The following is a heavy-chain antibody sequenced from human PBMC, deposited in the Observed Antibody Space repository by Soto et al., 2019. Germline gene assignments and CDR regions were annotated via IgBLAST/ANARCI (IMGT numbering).Heavy chain of an antibody. CDR2: TRNKARSYTT. Sequence: PGGSLRLSCAASGFIFSDHYMDWVRQAPGKGLEWVGRTRNKARSYTTEYAASVEGRFTISRDASKNTLYLQMTSLKTEDTAVYFCARASTLTTYWYCDLWGRGTLVTVSS. J-gene: IGHJ2*01. CDR1: GFIFSDHY. CDR3: ARASTLTTYWYCDL. V-gene: IGHV3-72*01. D-gene: IGHD4-17*01.